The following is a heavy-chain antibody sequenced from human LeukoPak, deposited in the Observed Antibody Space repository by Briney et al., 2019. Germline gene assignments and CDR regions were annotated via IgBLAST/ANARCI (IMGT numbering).Heavy chain of an antibody. Sequence: PGGSLRLSCAASGFTFSSYAMSWVRQAPGKGLGWVSAISGSGGSTYYADSVKGRFTISRDNSKNTLYLQMNSLRAEDTAVYYCAKGLAGYSSGWYDRRVSMDWFDPWGQGTLVTVSS. D-gene: IGHD6-19*01. V-gene: IGHV3-23*01. J-gene: IGHJ5*02. CDR2: ISGSGGST. CDR3: AKGLAGYSSGWYDRRVSMDWFDP. CDR1: GFTFSSYA.